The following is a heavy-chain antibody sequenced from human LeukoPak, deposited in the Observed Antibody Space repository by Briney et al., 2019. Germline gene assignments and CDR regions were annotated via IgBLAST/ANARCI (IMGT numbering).Heavy chain of an antibody. CDR2: IYYSGTT. Sequence: PSETLSLTCTVSGGSISSYYWSWIRQPPGKGLEWIGYIYYSGTTNYNPSLKSRVTISVGTSKNQFSLKLSSVTAADTAVYYCARSPESADFDYWGQGTLVTVSS. CDR3: ARSPESADFDY. CDR1: GGSISSYY. V-gene: IGHV4-59*01. J-gene: IGHJ4*02.